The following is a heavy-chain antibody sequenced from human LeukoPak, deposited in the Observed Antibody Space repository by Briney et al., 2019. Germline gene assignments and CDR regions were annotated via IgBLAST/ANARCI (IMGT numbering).Heavy chain of an antibody. Sequence: PGGSLRLSCAASGFTFSSYSMNWVRQAPGKGLEWVANIKEDGSEKYYVDSVKGRFTISRDNAKNSLYLQMNSLRAEDTAVYYCARDLSYGSGNYYVYNWFDPWGQGTLVTVSS. CDR3: ARDLSYGSGNYYVYNWFDP. V-gene: IGHV3-7*01. J-gene: IGHJ5*02. CDR2: IKEDGSEK. D-gene: IGHD3-10*01. CDR1: GFTFSSYS.